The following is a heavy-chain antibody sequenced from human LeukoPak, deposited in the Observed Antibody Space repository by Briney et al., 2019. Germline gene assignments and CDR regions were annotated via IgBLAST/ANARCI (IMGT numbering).Heavy chain of an antibody. Sequence: SETLSLTCAVYGGSFSGYYWSWIRQPPGKGLEWIGEINHSGSTNYNLSLKSRVTISVDTSKNQFSLKLSSVTAADTAVYYCARVPGDWFDPWGQGTLVTVSS. CDR2: INHSGST. CDR1: GGSFSGYY. D-gene: IGHD4-17*01. J-gene: IGHJ5*02. CDR3: ARVPGDWFDP. V-gene: IGHV4-34*01.